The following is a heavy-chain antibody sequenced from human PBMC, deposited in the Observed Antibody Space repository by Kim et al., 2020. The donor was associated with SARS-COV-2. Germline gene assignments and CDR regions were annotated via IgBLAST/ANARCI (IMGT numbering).Heavy chain of an antibody. CDR2: IYYSGST. Sequence: SETLSLTCTVSGGSISSYYWSWIRQPPGKGLEWIGYIYYSGSTNYNPSLKSRVTISVDTSKNQFSLKLSSVTAADTAVYYCARVLQDSGWPHNWFDPWGQGTLVTVSS. V-gene: IGHV4-59*01. CDR3: ARVLQDSGWPHNWFDP. J-gene: IGHJ5*02. CDR1: GGSISSYY. D-gene: IGHD6-19*01.